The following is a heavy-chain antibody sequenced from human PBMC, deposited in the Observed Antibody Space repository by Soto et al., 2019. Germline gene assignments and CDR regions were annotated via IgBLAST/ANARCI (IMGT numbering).Heavy chain of an antibody. D-gene: IGHD3-22*01. V-gene: IGHV3-30-3*01. J-gene: IGHJ3*02. Sequence: GSLRLSCAASGFTFSSYAMHWVRQAPGKGLEWVAVISYDGSNKYYADSVKGRFTISRDNSKNTLYLQMNSLRAEDTAVYYCAFQWLHDAFDIWGQGTMVTVSS. CDR2: ISYDGSNK. CDR1: GFTFSSYA. CDR3: AFQWLHDAFDI.